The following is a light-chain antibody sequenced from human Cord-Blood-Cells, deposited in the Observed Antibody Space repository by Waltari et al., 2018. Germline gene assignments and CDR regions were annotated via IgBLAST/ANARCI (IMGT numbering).Light chain of an antibody. J-gene: IGKJ4*01. CDR1: QSVSSY. V-gene: IGKV3-11*01. CDR3: QQRSNLPPLT. CDR2: DAS. Sequence: EIVLTQSPATLSLSPGERASQSVSSYLAWYQQKPGQAPRLLIYDASNRATGIPARFSGSGSGTDFTLTISSLEPEDFAVYYCQQRSNLPPLTFGGGTKVEIK.